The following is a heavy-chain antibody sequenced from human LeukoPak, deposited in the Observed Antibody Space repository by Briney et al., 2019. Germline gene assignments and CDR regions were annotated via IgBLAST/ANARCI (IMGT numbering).Heavy chain of an antibody. J-gene: IGHJ4*02. CDR1: GFTFSSCS. Sequence: GGSLRLSCAASGFTFSSCSMNWIRQAPGKGLECISYISSSGDTIYYADSVKGRFTISRDNAKNSLYLQMNSLRAEDTAVYYCARDAHGDYAHSYWGQGTLVTVSS. CDR2: ISSSGDTI. D-gene: IGHD4-17*01. CDR3: ARDAHGDYAHSY. V-gene: IGHV3-48*01.